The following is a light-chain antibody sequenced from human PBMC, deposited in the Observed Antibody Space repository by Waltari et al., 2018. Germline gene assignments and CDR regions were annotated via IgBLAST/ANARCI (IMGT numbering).Light chain of an antibody. CDR1: SSNIGNNY. Sequence: QSVLTQPPSVSAAPGQKVTISCSGSSSNIGNNYVSWFQQLPGPAPKLLIHENNKRPSGTPDRFSGSKSGTSGTLDITGLQTGDEADYYCITKDTSLNAIVFGGGTKLTVL. V-gene: IGLV1-51*02. CDR3: ITKDTSLNAIV. CDR2: ENN. J-gene: IGLJ2*01.